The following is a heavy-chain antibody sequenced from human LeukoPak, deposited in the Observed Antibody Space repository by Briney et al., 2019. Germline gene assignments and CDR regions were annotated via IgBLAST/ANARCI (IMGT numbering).Heavy chain of an antibody. V-gene: IGHV1-18*01. D-gene: IGHD2-2*01. J-gene: IGHJ3*02. Sequence: ASVKLSCNASGYTFTSYGISWVRHPPGQGLEWKGWISAYNGNTNYAQKLPGRVTMTTATSTSRAYMELRSLRCDDTAVYYCAGGTHCSRTSCYLDDAFDIWGQGTMVTVSS. CDR1: GYTFTSYG. CDR3: AGGTHCSRTSCYLDDAFDI. CDR2: ISAYNGNT.